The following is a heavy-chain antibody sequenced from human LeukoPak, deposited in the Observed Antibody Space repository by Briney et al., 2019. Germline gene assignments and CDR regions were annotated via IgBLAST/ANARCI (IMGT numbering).Heavy chain of an antibody. CDR2: IKHDGSEK. CDR3: AREPNCGGDCYSRYFDY. D-gene: IGHD2-21*02. Sequence: TGGSLRLSCAASGFTLSIYWMSWVRQAPGKGLEWVANIKHDGSEKYYVDSVKGRFTISRDNAKNSLYLQMNSLRAEDTALYYCAREPNCGGDCYSRYFDYWGQGTLVTVSS. J-gene: IGHJ4*02. CDR1: GFTLSIYW. V-gene: IGHV3-7*05.